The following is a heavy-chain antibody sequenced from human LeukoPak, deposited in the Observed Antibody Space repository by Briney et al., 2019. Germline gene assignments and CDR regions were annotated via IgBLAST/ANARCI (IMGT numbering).Heavy chain of an antibody. Sequence: PSETLSLTCSVSGGSVSGYFWIWIRQSPGKGLEWIGYIYNTRSTTYYPSLESRITISVDTSKNQVSLRLSSVTAADTAVYYCAKHCIWHYYDSSDHYPCYALGVWGQGTTVTVSS. CDR1: GGSVSGYF. J-gene: IGHJ6*02. D-gene: IGHD3-22*01. CDR2: IYNTRST. V-gene: IGHV4-59*08. CDR3: AKHCIWHYYDSSDHYPCYALGV.